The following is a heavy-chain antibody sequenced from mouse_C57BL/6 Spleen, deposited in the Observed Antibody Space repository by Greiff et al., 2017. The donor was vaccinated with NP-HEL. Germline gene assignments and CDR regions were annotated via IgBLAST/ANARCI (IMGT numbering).Heavy chain of an antibody. V-gene: IGHV1-59*01. CDR1: GYTFTSYW. CDR3: ARYGTCYSNYEGYFDY. CDR2: IDPSDSYT. J-gene: IGHJ2*01. D-gene: IGHD2-5*01. Sequence: QVQLQQSGAELVRPGTSVKLSCKASGYTFTSYWMHWVKQRPGQGLEWIGVIDPSDSYTNYNQKFKGKATLTVDTSSSTAYMQLSSLTSEDSAVYDCARYGTCYSNYEGYFDYWGQGTTLTVSS.